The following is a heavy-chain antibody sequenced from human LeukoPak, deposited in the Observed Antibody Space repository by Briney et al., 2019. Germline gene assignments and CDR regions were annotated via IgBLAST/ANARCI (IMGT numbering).Heavy chain of an antibody. CDR1: GGSISSGGYY. V-gene: IGHV4-31*03. CDR3: ARDREYYYGSGRNYYGMDV. J-gene: IGHJ6*02. CDR2: IYYSGST. Sequence: SETLSLTCTVSGGSISSGGYYWSWIRQHPGKGVEWIGYIYYSGSTYYNPPLKSRVTISVDTSKNQFSLKLSSVTAADTAVYYCARDREYYYGSGRNYYGMDVWGQGTTVTVSS. D-gene: IGHD3-10*01.